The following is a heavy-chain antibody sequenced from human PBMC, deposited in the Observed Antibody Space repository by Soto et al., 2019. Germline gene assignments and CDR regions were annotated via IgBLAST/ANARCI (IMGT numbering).Heavy chain of an antibody. J-gene: IGHJ4*02. Sequence: QVKLVQSGAEEKKPGASVKVSCKASGYTFTSYAMHWVRQAPGQRLEWMGWINAGNGNKKYSQKFQGRVTITRDTSASTAYMELSSLRSEDTAVYYCARSIVVVTALDYWGQGTLVTVSS. CDR2: INAGNGNK. V-gene: IGHV1-3*05. D-gene: IGHD2-21*02. CDR1: GYTFTSYA. CDR3: ARSIVVVTALDY.